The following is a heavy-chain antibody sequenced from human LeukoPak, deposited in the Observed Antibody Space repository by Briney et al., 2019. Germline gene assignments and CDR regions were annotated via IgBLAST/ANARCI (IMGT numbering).Heavy chain of an antibody. Sequence: ASVKVSCKASGYTFTGYYMHWVRQAPGQGLEWMGWINPNSGGTNYAQKFQGRVTMTRDTSISTAYMELSRLRSDDTAAYYCARDREQQLRYYFDYWGQGTLVTVSS. CDR1: GYTFTGYY. CDR2: INPNSGGT. V-gene: IGHV1-2*02. D-gene: IGHD6-13*01. J-gene: IGHJ4*02. CDR3: ARDREQQLRYYFDY.